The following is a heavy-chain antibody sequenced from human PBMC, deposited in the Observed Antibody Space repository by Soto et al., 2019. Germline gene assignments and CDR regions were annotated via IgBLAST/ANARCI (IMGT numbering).Heavy chain of an antibody. Sequence: PSEALSLTCTVSGGSISSSGYYWGWIRQPPGKGLEWIGSIYYSGSTYYNPSLKSRVTISVDTSKNQFSLKLSSVTAADTAVYYCARLEYQLLKSSSWARGYYYYYGMDVWGQGTTVTVSS. CDR3: ARLEYQLLKSSSWARGYYYYYGMDV. CDR1: GGSISSSGYY. V-gene: IGHV4-39*01. CDR2: IYYSGST. D-gene: IGHD2-2*01. J-gene: IGHJ6*02.